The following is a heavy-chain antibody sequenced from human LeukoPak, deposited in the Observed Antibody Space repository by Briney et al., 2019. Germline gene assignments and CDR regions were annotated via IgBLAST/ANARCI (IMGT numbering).Heavy chain of an antibody. D-gene: IGHD4-11*01. J-gene: IGHJ3*02. V-gene: IGHV3-53*01. CDR3: ARGTVDDSLDI. CDR1: GFTVTRTS. CDR2: VYSGGST. Sequence: PGGSLRLSCAASGFTVTRTSMTWVRQAPEKGLERASIVYSGGSTYHADSLKGRFTVSRDDSKNTVYLQMNNLRAEDTAMYYCARGTVDDSLDIWGQGTMVTVSS.